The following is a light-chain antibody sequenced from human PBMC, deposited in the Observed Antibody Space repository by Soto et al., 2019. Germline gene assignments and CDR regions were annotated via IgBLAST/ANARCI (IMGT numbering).Light chain of an antibody. CDR3: QQYNNWPET. Sequence: EVVVTQSPATLSVSPGERATLSCRASESVGRHLAWYQQKPGQAPRLLIYGASTRATGIPARFSGSGSGTEFTLTISSLQSEDFAVYYCQQYNNWPETFGQGSKVDI. CDR1: ESVGRH. V-gene: IGKV3-15*01. CDR2: GAS. J-gene: IGKJ1*01.